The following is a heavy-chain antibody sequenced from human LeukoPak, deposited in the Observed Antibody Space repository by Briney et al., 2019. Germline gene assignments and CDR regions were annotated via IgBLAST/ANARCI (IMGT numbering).Heavy chain of an antibody. CDR3: VRVIATTGYFDY. V-gene: IGHV6-1*01. CDR1: GDIVSSNSAT. J-gene: IGHJ4*02. Sequence: SQTLSLTCALCGDIVSSNSATWNWIRQSPSRGLEWLGRTYYRSKLHNDYAVSVKSRITFTPATSKNQFSLQLNSVITEDTAVYYCVRVIATTGYFDYWGQGTLVTVSS. D-gene: IGHD6-13*01. CDR2: TYYRSKLHN.